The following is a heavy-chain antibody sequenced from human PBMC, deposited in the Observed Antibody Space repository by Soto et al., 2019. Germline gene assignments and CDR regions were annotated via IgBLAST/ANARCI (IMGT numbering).Heavy chain of an antibody. CDR2: ISAYNGNT. V-gene: IGHV1-18*01. CDR3: ARDVVGATPLWAFNNDAFDI. D-gene: IGHD1-26*01. CDR1: GYTFTSYG. J-gene: IGHJ3*02. Sequence: ASVKVSCKASGYTFTSYGISWVRQAPVQGLEWMGWISAYNGNTNYAQKLQGRVTMTTDTSTSTAYMELRSLRSDDTAVYYCARDVVGATPLWAFNNDAFDIWGQGTMVTVSS.